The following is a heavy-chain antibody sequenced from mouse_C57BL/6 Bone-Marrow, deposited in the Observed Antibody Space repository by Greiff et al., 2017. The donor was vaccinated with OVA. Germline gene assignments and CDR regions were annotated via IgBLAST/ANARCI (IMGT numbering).Heavy chain of an antibody. V-gene: IGHV1-72*01. Sequence: QVQLQQPGAELVKPGASVKLSCKASGYTFTSYWMHWVKQRPGRGLEWIGRIDPNSGGTKYNEKFKSKATLTVDKPSSTAYMQLSSLTSEDSAVYYCAREGELYSNYEGFYAMDYWGQGTSVTVSS. CDR1: GYTFTSYW. D-gene: IGHD2-5*01. CDR3: AREGELYSNYEGFYAMDY. J-gene: IGHJ4*01. CDR2: IDPNSGGT.